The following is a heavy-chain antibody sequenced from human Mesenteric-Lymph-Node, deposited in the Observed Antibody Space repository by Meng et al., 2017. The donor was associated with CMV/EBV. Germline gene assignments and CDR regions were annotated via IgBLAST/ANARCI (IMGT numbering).Heavy chain of an antibody. Sequence: GESLKISCPASGFTFSNHWMTWVRQGPGKGLEWVANINEDGSDIYYAASVKGRFTIPRDNAKNSLNLQMNTLRAEDTAIYYCARDMGIYTNYVYYWGQGALVTVSS. V-gene: IGHV3-7*01. CDR2: INEDGSDI. CDR1: GFTFSNHW. CDR3: ARDMGIYTNYVYY. D-gene: IGHD3-16*01. J-gene: IGHJ4*02.